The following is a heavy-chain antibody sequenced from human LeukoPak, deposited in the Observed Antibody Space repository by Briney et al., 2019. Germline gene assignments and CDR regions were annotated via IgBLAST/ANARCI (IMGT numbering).Heavy chain of an antibody. CDR1: GFTFSRYA. Sequence: PGRSLRLSCAASGFTFSRYAIHWVRQAPGKGLEWMAVISKDGRNKDYADSVKGRFTISRDNSKNTLYLQMNSLRAEDTAVYYCVRGIVVEVPVTDAFDIWGQGTMVTVSS. J-gene: IGHJ3*02. D-gene: IGHD2-15*01. CDR2: ISKDGRNK. CDR3: VRGIVVEVPVTDAFDI. V-gene: IGHV3-30*04.